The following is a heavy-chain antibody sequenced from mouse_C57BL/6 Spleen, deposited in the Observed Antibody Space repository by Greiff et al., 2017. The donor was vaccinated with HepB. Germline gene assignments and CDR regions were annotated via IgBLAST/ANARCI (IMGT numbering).Heavy chain of an antibody. CDR3: ARDYYGSSPLDY. J-gene: IGHJ2*01. V-gene: IGHV1-72*01. CDR2: IDPNSGGT. D-gene: IGHD1-1*01. Sequence: VQLQQPGAELVKPGASVKLFCKASCYTFTSYWMHWVKQRPGRGPEWVGRIDPNSGGTKYNEKFKSKATLTVDKPSSTAYMQLSSLTSEDSAVYYCARDYYGSSPLDYWGQGTTLTVSS. CDR1: CYTFTSYW.